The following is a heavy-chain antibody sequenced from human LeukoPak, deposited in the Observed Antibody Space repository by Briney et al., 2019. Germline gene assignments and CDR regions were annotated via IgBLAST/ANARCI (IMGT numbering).Heavy chain of an antibody. V-gene: IGHV1-18*01. Sequence: ASVKVSCKASGYTFTSYYIHWVRQAPGQGLEWMGWISAYNGNTNYAQKLQGSVTMTTDTSTSTAYMELRSLRSDDTAVYYCARLGSDSGASPLDYWGQGTLVTVSS. D-gene: IGHD3-10*01. CDR1: GYTFTSYY. CDR2: ISAYNGNT. J-gene: IGHJ4*02. CDR3: ARLGSDSGASPLDY.